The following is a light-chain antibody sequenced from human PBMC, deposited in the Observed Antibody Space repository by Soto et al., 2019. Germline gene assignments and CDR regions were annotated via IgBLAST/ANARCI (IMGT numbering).Light chain of an antibody. Sequence: SYELTQPPSGSVAPGQTARITCGGNNIGSKSVHWYQQKPGQAPVLVVYDDSDRPSGITERFSGSNSGNTATLTISRVEAGDEADYYCQVWDSSSDPSYVFGTGTKVTVL. V-gene: IGLV3-21*02. J-gene: IGLJ1*01. CDR1: NIGSKS. CDR2: DDS. CDR3: QVWDSSSDPSYV.